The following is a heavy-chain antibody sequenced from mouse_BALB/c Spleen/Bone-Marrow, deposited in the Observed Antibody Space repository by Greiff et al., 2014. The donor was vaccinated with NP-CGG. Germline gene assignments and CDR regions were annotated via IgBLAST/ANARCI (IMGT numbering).Heavy chain of an antibody. V-gene: IGHV1-80*01. J-gene: IGHJ4*01. CDR1: GYAFSNYG. CDR2: IYPGDGDT. Sequence: QLKQSGAEVMRPGSSVNISCKASGYAFSNYGMNWVKQRPGQGLEWIGQIYPGDGDTNYNGKFKGRVTLTADKSSSTAYMQLSSLTSEDSAVYFCASVYDYGRGYAMDYWGQGTSVTVSS. D-gene: IGHD2-4*01. CDR3: ASVYDYGRGYAMDY.